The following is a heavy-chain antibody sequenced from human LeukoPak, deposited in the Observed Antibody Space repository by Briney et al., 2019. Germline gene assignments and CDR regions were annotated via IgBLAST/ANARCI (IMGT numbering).Heavy chain of an antibody. V-gene: IGHV3-23*01. CDR2: ISGSGGST. CDR1: GFTFSSYG. D-gene: IGHD4-17*01. J-gene: IGHJ4*02. CDR3: AKGGLYGDYDY. Sequence: GGSLRLSCAASGFTFSSYGMHWARQAPGKGLEWVSAISGSGGSTYYADSVKGRFTISRDNSKNTLYLQMNSLRAEDTAVYYCAKGGLYGDYDYWGQGTLVTVSS.